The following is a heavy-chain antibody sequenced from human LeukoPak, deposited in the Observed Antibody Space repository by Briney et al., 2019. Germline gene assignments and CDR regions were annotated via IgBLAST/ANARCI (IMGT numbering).Heavy chain of an antibody. J-gene: IGHJ6*03. V-gene: IGHV3-21*01. CDR1: GSTFSSYE. CDR2: ISSRSSYI. Sequence: GGSLRLSCAASGSTFSSYEMNWVRQAPGKGLEWVSSISSRSSYIYYADSVKGRFTISRDNAKNSLYLQMNSLRAEDTAVYYCARDTGIYYMDVWGKGTTVSVSS. CDR3: ARDTGIYYMDV. D-gene: IGHD1-14*01.